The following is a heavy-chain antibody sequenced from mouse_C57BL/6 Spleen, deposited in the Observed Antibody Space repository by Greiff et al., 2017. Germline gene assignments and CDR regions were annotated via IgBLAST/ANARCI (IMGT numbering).Heavy chain of an antibody. D-gene: IGHD2-5*01. CDR2: IDPSDSYT. V-gene: IGHV1-50*01. CDR3: ALAYYSNYGY. CDR1: GYTFTSYW. Sequence: VQLQQPGAELVKPGASVKLSCKASGYTFTSYWMQWVKQRPGQGLEWIGEIDPSDSYTNYNQKFKGKATLTVDTSSSTAYMQLSSLTSEDSAVYYCALAYYSNYGYWGQGTTLTVSS. J-gene: IGHJ2*01.